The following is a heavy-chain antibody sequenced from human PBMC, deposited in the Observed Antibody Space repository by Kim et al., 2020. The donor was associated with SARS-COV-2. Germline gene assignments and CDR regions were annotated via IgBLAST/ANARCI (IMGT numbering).Heavy chain of an antibody. CDR1: GFIFSNYW. CDR2: IKSDGITT. D-gene: IGHD2-8*01. J-gene: IGHJ4*02. Sequence: GGSLRLSCAASGFIFSNYWMHWVRQAPGKGLVWVSRIKSDGITTTYADSVKGRFTISRDNAENTVYLQMNSLTAEDTALYYCARGLESNGQVFYYWGQRALVTVSS. V-gene: IGHV3-74*01. CDR3: ARGLESNGQVFYY.